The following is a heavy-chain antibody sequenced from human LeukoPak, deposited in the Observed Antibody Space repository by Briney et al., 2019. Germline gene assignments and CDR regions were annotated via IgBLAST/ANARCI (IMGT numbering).Heavy chain of an antibody. Sequence: PSETLSLTCTVSGGSVSSGSYYWSWIRKPPGKGLEWIGYIYYSGSTNYNPSLKSRVTISVDTSKNQFSLKLSSVTAADTAVYYCARVYYDSSGYYTFDYWGQGTLVTVSS. CDR2: IYYSGST. J-gene: IGHJ4*02. CDR1: GGSVSSGSYY. CDR3: ARVYYDSSGYYTFDY. V-gene: IGHV4-61*01. D-gene: IGHD3-22*01.